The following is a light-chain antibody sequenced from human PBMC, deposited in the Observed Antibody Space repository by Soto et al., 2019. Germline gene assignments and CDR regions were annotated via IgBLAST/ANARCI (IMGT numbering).Light chain of an antibody. CDR1: QSVSSN. V-gene: IGKV3D-15*01. Sequence: EIVMTQSPATLSVSPGGRATLSCRASQSVSSNLAWYQQKPGQAPRLLIYGASIRATGIPARFSGSGSGTEFTLTISSLQSEDFAVYYCQQYNNWPRTFGQGPKVEIK. CDR3: QQYNNWPRT. CDR2: GAS. J-gene: IGKJ1*01.